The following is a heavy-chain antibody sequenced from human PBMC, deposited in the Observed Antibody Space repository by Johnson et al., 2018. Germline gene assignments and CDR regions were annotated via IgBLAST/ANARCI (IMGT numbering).Heavy chain of an antibody. V-gene: IGHV3-53*01. CDR1: GFSVSSNY. Sequence: VQLVQSGGGLIQPGGSLRLACAASGFSVSSNYMNWVRQAPGKGLEWVSLIYSTGSTDYAESGRGRFTVSRDNSKNTLYLQMTSLRAEDTAMYYCVRDSPGLRNDFDLWGQGAMVTVSS. CDR2: IYSTGST. CDR3: VRDSPGLRNDFDL. D-gene: IGHD3-10*01. J-gene: IGHJ3*01.